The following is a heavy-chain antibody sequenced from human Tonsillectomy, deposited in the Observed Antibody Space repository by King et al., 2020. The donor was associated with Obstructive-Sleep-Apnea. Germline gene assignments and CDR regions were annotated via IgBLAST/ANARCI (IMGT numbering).Heavy chain of an antibody. CDR1: GFTFSSYA. Sequence: VQLVESGGGVVQPGRSLRLSCAASGFTFSSYAMHWVRQAPGKELEWVAVISYDGSKYYADSVKGRFTISRDNSKNTLYLQMNSLRAEDTAVYFCARDLSDEPGYDYYYYGMDVWGQGTTATVSS. D-gene: IGHD2-2*01. CDR3: ARDLSDEPGYDYYYYGMDV. CDR2: ISYDGSK. J-gene: IGHJ6*02. V-gene: IGHV3-30*04.